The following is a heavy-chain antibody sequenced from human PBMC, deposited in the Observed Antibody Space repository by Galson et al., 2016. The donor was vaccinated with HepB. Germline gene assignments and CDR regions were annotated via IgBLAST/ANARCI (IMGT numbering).Heavy chain of an antibody. J-gene: IGHJ4*02. Sequence: SLRLSCAASGFSFSNYWMHWVRQAPGKGLVWVSRIFSGENRAYADSVKGRFTISRDNSKNTLYLQMNSLRAEDTAVYYCAKCRLSGYSYGRGFDYWGQGTLVTVSS. D-gene: IGHD5-18*01. CDR3: AKCRLSGYSYGRGFDY. CDR1: GFSFSNYW. CDR2: IFSGENRA. V-gene: IGHV3-NL1*01.